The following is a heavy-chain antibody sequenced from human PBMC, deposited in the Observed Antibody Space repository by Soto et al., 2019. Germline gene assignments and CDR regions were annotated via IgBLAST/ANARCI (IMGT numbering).Heavy chain of an antibody. Sequence: ASVKVSCKASGYSFTSYYIYWVRQAPGQGLEWMGMINPNGGSTNSPQKFQGRVTMTRDTSTSTVYIELRTLRSEDTAVYYCARVTYYYGSDYYYYAYWGQGTLVTVSS. D-gene: IGHD3-3*01. V-gene: IGHV1-46*01. CDR2: INPNGGST. CDR3: ARVTYYYGSDYYYYAY. CDR1: GYSFTSYY. J-gene: IGHJ4*02.